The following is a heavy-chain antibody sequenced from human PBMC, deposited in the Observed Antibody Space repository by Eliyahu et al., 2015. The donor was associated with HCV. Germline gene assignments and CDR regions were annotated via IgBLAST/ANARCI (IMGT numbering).Heavy chain of an antibody. CDR3: ARRFSYGSCDY. D-gene: IGHD5-18*01. J-gene: IGHJ4*02. V-gene: IGHV3-21*01. Sequence: NWVRQAPGKGLEWVSSVDTRSSYMYYADSVKGRFTISRDNAKNSVSLQMNGLRAEDTAVYYCARRFSYGSCDYWGQGTLVTVSS. CDR2: VDTRSSYM.